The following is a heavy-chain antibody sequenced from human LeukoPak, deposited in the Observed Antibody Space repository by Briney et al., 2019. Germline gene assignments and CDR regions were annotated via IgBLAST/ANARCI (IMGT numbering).Heavy chain of an antibody. Sequence: PGGSLRLSCAASGFTFSSFGMNWVRQAPGKGLEWVSSISSSSSYIYCADSVKGRFTISRDNAKNSLYLQMNSLRAEDTAVYYCAILAFTVTRDSSGYYDYWGQGTLVTVSS. J-gene: IGHJ4*02. V-gene: IGHV3-21*01. CDR2: ISSSSSYI. D-gene: IGHD3-22*01. CDR1: GFTFSSFG. CDR3: AILAFTVTRDSSGYYDY.